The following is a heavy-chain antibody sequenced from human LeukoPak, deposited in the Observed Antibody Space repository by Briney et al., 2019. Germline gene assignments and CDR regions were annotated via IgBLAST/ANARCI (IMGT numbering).Heavy chain of an antibody. CDR3: ARSYDSSGSNLLDAFDI. CDR1: GGSISSSSYY. V-gene: IGHV4-39*07. J-gene: IGHJ3*02. Sequence: SETLSLTCTVSGGSISSSSYYWGWIRQPPGKGLEWIGSIYYSGSTYYNPSLKSRVTISVDASKNQFSLKLSSVTAADTAVYYCARSYDSSGSNLLDAFDIWGQGTMVTVSS. CDR2: IYYSGST. D-gene: IGHD3-22*01.